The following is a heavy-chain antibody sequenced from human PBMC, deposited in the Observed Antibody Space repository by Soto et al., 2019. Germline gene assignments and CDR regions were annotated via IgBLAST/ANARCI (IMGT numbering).Heavy chain of an antibody. J-gene: IGHJ4*02. CDR3: ALYSRGYSYVEDY. D-gene: IGHD5-18*01. CDR2: IFSNDEK. Sequence: QVTLKESGPVLVKPTETLTLTCTVSGFSLSNAKMGVSWIRQPPGKALEWLAHIFSNDEKSYSTSLKSRLTISNDTSKSQVVLTRTNMDPVDTATYYCALYSRGYSYVEDYWGQGTLVTVSS. CDR1: GFSLSNAKMG. V-gene: IGHV2-26*01.